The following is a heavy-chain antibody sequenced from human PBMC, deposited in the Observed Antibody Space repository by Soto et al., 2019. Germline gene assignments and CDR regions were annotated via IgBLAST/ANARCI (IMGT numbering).Heavy chain of an antibody. Sequence: VQLVQSGSEMREPGASVRISCKAPGYTFNTYFISGVSWVRQAPGQGLEWVGWTNAYSGESNNPEKFQGRITLTADKSTNTVYLELSRLGPDDSAVYFCTRDERQSCRRLGCYHSDYWGQGTLVTVSS. V-gene: IGHV1-18*04. J-gene: IGHJ4*02. CDR2: TNAYSGES. D-gene: IGHD2-15*01. CDR1: GYTFNTYF. CDR3: TRDERQSCRRLGCYHSDY.